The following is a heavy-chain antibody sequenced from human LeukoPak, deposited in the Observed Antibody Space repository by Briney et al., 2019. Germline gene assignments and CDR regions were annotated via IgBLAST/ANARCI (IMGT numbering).Heavy chain of an antibody. CDR1: GFTFSSYS. D-gene: IGHD3-10*01. CDR3: ARVMVPDDYYGLGSYWYYFDY. V-gene: IGHV3-48*04. J-gene: IGHJ4*02. Sequence: PGGSLRLSCAASGFTFSSYSMNWVRQAPGKGLEWVSYISSSSSTIYYADSVKGRFTISRDNAKNSLYLQMNSLRAEDTAVYYCARVMVPDDYYGLGSYWYYFDYWGQGTLVTVSS. CDR2: ISSSSSTI.